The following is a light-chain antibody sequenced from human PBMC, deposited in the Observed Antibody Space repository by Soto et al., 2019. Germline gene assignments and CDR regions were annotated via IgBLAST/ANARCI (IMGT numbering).Light chain of an antibody. J-gene: IGKJ2*01. V-gene: IGKV2-28*01. CDR2: LGS. CDR3: IQALQPPWYT. Sequence: DIVMTQSPLSLPVTPGEPASISCRSSQSLLHSNGYNYLDWYLQKPGQSPQLLIYLGSNRASGVPDRFTGSGSGTYFTLKISRVEAEDVGVYYCIQALQPPWYTFGQGTKLEIK. CDR1: QSLLHSNGYNY.